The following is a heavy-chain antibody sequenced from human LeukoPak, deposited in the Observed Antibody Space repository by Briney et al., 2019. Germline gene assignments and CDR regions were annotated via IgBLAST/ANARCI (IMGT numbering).Heavy chain of an antibody. Sequence: PGGSLTLSCAASGFTFSSYWMHWVRQAPGKGLVWVSRINSDGSSTNYADSVKGRFTISRDNAKKTLYLQMNSLRAEGTAVYYCATSTYCGGGSCYSRTFQYWGQGTLVTVSS. V-gene: IGHV3-74*01. D-gene: IGHD2-15*01. CDR2: INSDGSST. CDR3: ATSTYCGGGSCYSRTFQY. J-gene: IGHJ4*02. CDR1: GFTFSSYW.